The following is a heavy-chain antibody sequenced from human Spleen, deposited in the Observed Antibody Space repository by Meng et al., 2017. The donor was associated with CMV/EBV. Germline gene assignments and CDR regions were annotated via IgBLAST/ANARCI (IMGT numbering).Heavy chain of an antibody. D-gene: IGHD3-3*01. V-gene: IGHV1-18*01. J-gene: IGHJ4*02. Sequence: ASVKVSCKASGYTFATSDITWVRQATVQGLEWLGWISPYNGDTNYAQQLQGRVTMTSDTSTSTAYMELSSLTSDDTAVYYCARGAVRWSGDYWGQGTLVTVSS. CDR1: GYTFATSD. CDR2: ISPYNGDT. CDR3: ARGAVRWSGDY.